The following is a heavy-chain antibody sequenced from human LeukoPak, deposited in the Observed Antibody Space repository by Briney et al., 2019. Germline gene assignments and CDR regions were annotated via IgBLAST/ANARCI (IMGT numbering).Heavy chain of an antibody. V-gene: IGHV4-30-4*08. Sequence: SETLSLTCTVSGGSISSGDYYWRWIRQPPGKGLEWIGYIYYSGSTYYNPSLKSRVTISVDTSKNQFSLKLSSVTAADTAVYYCARDSGMAGTSFDYWGQGTLVTVSS. CDR1: GGSISSGDYY. J-gene: IGHJ4*02. CDR2: IYYSGST. D-gene: IGHD6-19*01. CDR3: ARDSGMAGTSFDY.